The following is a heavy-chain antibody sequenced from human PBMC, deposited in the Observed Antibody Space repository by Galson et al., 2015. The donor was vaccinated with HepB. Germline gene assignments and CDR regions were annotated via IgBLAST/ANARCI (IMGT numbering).Heavy chain of an antibody. CDR1: GGTFGFYT. Sequence: SVKVSCKASGGTFGFYTINWVRQAPGQGLEWMGRVIPMGGISDYAQKFQGRVTITADKSTSTSYMDLSSLRSDDTAAYFCARGGGDGMDIWGQGTTIIVSS. V-gene: IGHV1-69*10. CDR2: VIPMGGIS. CDR3: ARGGGDGMDI. J-gene: IGHJ6*02. D-gene: IGHD3-16*01.